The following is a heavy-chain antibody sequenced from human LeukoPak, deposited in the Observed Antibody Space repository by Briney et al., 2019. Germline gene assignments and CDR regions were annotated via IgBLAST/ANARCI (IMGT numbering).Heavy chain of an antibody. CDR2: IWYDGSNK. J-gene: IGHJ4*02. D-gene: IGHD6-6*01. CDR1: GFTFSSYG. V-gene: IGHV3-33*01. Sequence: PGGSLRLSCAASGFTFSSYGMHWVRQAPGKGLEWVAVIWYDGSNKYYADSVKGRFTISRDNSKNTLYLQMNSLRAEDTAVYYCARGRLHAAKTLAARRFPPFDYWGQGTLVTVSS. CDR3: ARGRLHAAKTLAARRFPPFDY.